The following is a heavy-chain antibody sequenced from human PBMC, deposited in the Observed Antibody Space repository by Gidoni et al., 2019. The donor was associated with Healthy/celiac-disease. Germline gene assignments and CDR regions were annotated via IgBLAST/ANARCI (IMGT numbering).Heavy chain of an antibody. CDR1: GYTFPGYY. Sequence: QVQLVQSGAEVKKPGASVKVSCKASGYTFPGYYMHWVRQAPGQGLEWMGWINPNSGGTNYAQKFQGRVTMTRDTSISTAYMELSRLRSDDTAVYYCALEGIDSSGYYSNDYWGQGTLVTVSS. CDR2: INPNSGGT. V-gene: IGHV1-2*02. D-gene: IGHD3-22*01. J-gene: IGHJ4*02. CDR3: ALEGIDSSGYYSNDY.